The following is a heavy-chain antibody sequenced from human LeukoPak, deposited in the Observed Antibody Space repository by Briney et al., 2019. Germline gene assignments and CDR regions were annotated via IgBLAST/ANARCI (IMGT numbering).Heavy chain of an antibody. V-gene: IGHV4-30-2*01. CDR2: IFHTGNS. Sequence: PSETLSLTCTVSGDSISSGDYSWGWIRQPSGKGLEWIGYIFHTGNSYYNPSLRSRVTISVDRSRNQFSLGLTSVTAADTAVYYCARELWFVNAPGSWLDPWGPGTLVAVSS. J-gene: IGHJ5*02. CDR1: GDSISSGDYS. D-gene: IGHD3-10*01. CDR3: ARELWFVNAPGSWLDP.